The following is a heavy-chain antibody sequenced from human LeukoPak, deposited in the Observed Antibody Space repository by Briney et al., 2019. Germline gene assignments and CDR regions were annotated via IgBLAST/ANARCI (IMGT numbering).Heavy chain of an antibody. CDR1: GFTFSSYA. CDR2: ISYDGSNK. D-gene: IGHD6-19*01. V-gene: IGHV3-30-3*01. J-gene: IGHJ4*02. CDR3: ARDVRSIAVAGTPFDY. Sequence: PGGSLRLSCAASGFTFSSYAMHWVRQAPGKGLEWVAVISYDGSNKYYADSVKGRFTISRDNSKNTLYLQMNSLRAEDTAVYYCARDVRSIAVAGTPFDYWGQGTLVTVSS.